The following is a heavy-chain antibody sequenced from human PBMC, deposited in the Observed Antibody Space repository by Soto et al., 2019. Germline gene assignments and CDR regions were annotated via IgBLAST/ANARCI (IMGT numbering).Heavy chain of an antibody. Sequence: SETLSLTCTVSGGSISSYYWSWIRQPPGKGLEWIGYIYYSGSTNYNPSLKSRVTISVDTSKNQFSLKLSSVTAADTAVYYCARVLAAVYGDYVLDYYYYGMDVWGQGTTVTVSS. D-gene: IGHD4-17*01. CDR2: IYYSGST. J-gene: IGHJ6*02. CDR1: GGSISSYY. V-gene: IGHV4-59*01. CDR3: ARVLAAVYGDYVLDYYYYGMDV.